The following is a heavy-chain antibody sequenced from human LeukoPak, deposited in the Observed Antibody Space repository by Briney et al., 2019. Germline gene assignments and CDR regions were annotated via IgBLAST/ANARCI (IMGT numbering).Heavy chain of an antibody. Sequence: GGSLRLSCTASGFTFSSYSMNWVRQAPGKGLEWVSHISRSSTTVYYADSVKGRFTISRDNAKNSLYLQMNSLRAEDTAVYYCARVPTYSDFWSGYTIDYWGREPWSPSPQ. CDR2: ISRSSTTV. CDR3: ARVPTYSDFWSGYTIDY. CDR1: GFTFSSYS. J-gene: IGHJ4*02. V-gene: IGHV3-48*01. D-gene: IGHD3-3*01.